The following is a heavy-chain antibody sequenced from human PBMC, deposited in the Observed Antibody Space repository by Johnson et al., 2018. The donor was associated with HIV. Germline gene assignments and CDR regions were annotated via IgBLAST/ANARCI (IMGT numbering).Heavy chain of an antibody. CDR2: ISWNSGSI. CDR3: ARGGTYSSSWSDAFHI. CDR1: GFTYDDYA. V-gene: IGHV3-9*01. D-gene: IGHD6-13*01. J-gene: IGHJ3*02. Sequence: VQLVESGGGLVQPGRSLRLSCAASGFTYDDYAMHWVRQAPGKGLEWVSGISWNSGSIGYADSVKGRFSISRDNGKNSLYLQMNSLRAEDTALYYCARGGTYSSSWSDAFHIWG.